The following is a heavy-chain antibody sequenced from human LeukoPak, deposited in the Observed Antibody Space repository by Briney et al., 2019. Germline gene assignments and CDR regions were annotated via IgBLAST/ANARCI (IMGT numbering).Heavy chain of an antibody. D-gene: IGHD3-22*01. Sequence: PSETLSLTRAVYGGSFSGYYWSWIRQPPGKGLEWIGEINHSGSTNYNPSLKSRVTISVDTSKNQFSLKLSSVTAADTAVYYCARGMMSTLYYYDSSGLGRYYFDYWGQGTLVTVSS. CDR3: ARGMMSTLYYYDSSGLGRYYFDY. CDR1: GGSFSGYY. V-gene: IGHV4-34*01. CDR2: INHSGST. J-gene: IGHJ4*02.